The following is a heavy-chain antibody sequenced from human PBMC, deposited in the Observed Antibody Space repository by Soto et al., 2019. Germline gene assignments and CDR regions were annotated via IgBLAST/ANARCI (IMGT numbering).Heavy chain of an antibody. Sequence: ASVKVSCKTSGHTFTNYYMHWVRQAPGQGLEWMGIINPTAGSTTYAQKFQGRVTMTSDSSTSTLYMELSSLRSEHTAVYFCPRERGGTYRKDALDIWGQGTMVTVSS. J-gene: IGHJ3*02. CDR2: INPTAGST. D-gene: IGHD3-10*01. V-gene: IGHV1-46*01. CDR1: GHTFTNYY. CDR3: PRERGGTYRKDALDI.